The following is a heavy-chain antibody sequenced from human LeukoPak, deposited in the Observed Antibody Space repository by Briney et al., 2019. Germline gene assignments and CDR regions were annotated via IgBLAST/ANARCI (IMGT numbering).Heavy chain of an antibody. J-gene: IGHJ4*02. CDR3: AKVATPYSSSWFNFDY. D-gene: IGHD6-13*01. CDR2: IWYDGSNK. Sequence: QPGGSLRLSCAASGFAFSSYGMHWVRQAPGKGLEWVAVIWYDGSNKYYADSVKGRFTISRDNSKNTLYLQMDSLRVEGTAMYYCAKVATPYSSSWFNFDYWGQGTLVTVSS. CDR1: GFAFSSYG. V-gene: IGHV3-30*02.